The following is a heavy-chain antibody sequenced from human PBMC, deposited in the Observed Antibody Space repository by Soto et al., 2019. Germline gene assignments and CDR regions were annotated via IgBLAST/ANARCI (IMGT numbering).Heavy chain of an antibody. V-gene: IGHV3-64D*06. CDR1: RFTFSRYA. CDR2: IIGNGDPP. Sequence: XGSLILSCSAARFTFSRYAMDWVRQAPGKGLEYVSGIIGNGDPPFYADSVKGRFTISRDNSKNSLYLQMISLSADDTAVYYCVKSRGGNNFDFFDWGQGDLVTVSS. CDR3: VKSRGGNNFDFFD. D-gene: IGHD5-12*01. J-gene: IGHJ4*02.